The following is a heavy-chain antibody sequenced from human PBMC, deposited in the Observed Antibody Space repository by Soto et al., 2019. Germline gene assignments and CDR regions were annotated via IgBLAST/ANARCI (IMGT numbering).Heavy chain of an antibody. CDR2: MNPKNGNT. D-gene: IGHD1-1*01. Sequence: GASVKVSCKASGDTFTSYDINWVRQATGQGHEWMGWMNPKNGNTGYAQKFQGRVTMTRNTSITTAYMELSSLRSEDTAVYYCAKAGWLGWFDPWGQGTLVTVSS. CDR1: GDTFTSYD. J-gene: IGHJ5*02. V-gene: IGHV1-8*01. CDR3: AKAGWLGWFDP.